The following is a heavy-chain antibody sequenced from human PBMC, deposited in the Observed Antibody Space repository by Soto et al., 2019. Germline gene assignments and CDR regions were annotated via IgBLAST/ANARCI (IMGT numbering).Heavy chain of an antibody. CDR1: GGSISSDGYY. Sequence: SETLSLTCTVSGGSISSDGYYWIWLRQHQGQGLEWIGYIYYSGSTNSNPSLKSRVTISVDTSRNQVSLKLSSVTAADSAVYFCSRARYQLLHPYYYGMDVWGQGTTVTVSS. D-gene: IGHD2-2*01. CDR2: IYYSGST. V-gene: IGHV4-61*08. CDR3: SRARYQLLHPYYYGMDV. J-gene: IGHJ6*02.